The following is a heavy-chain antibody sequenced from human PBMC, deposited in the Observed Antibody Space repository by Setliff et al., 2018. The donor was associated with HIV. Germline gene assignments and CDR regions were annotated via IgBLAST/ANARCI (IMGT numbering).Heavy chain of an antibody. V-gene: IGHV4-4*09. J-gene: IGHJ4*02. Sequence: SETLSLTCFVSGVSISGHFWGWIRQPPGKGLEWIGYIYTSGTTEYNPSLDSRVTISVDTSRDQFSLNLRSVTAADTALYFCARLIHTGLLYFDYWGRGTLVTVSS. D-gene: IGHD2-8*02. CDR3: ARLIHTGLLYFDY. CDR1: GVSISGHF. CDR2: IYTSGTT.